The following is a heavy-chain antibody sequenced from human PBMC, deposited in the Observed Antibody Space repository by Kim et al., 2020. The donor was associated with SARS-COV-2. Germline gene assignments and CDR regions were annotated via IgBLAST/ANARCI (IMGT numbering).Heavy chain of an antibody. Sequence: GGSLRLSCAASGFTFSSYGMHWVRQAPGKGLEWVAVISHDGSNKYHGDSVKGRFAISRDNSKNTLYLQMNSLRAEDTAVYYCAKDRVIELWLLGCYGMDVWSQGTTVTVSS. D-gene: IGHD5-18*01. V-gene: IGHV3-30*18. J-gene: IGHJ6*02. CDR1: GFTFSSYG. CDR3: AKDRVIELWLLGCYGMDV. CDR2: ISHDGSNK.